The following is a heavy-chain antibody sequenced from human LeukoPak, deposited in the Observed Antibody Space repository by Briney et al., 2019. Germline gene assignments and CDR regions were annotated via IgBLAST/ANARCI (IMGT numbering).Heavy chain of an antibody. CDR2: ISSSSSYI. J-gene: IGHJ4*02. Sequence: GGSLRLSCAASGFTFSSYSMNWVRQAPGEGLEWVSSISSSSSYIYYADSVKGRFTISRDNARNSLFLQMNSLTAEDTAVYYCAREIIAATLDGWGQGTLVIVSS. V-gene: IGHV3-21*01. D-gene: IGHD1-26*01. CDR3: AREIIAATLDG. CDR1: GFTFSSYS.